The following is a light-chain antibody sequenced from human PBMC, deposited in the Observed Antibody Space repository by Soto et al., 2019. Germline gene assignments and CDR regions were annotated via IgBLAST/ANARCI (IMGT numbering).Light chain of an antibody. CDR3: QQRQYWPPIT. V-gene: IGKV3-11*01. CDR1: LDVNSY. J-gene: IGKJ5*01. CDR2: DAS. Sequence: VLTQSPATLSLSPWERATLSCRASLDVNSYLAWYQQKPGQAPRLLIYDASNRAAGIPARFSGSGSGTDFTLTISSLEPEDFAIYYCQQRQYWPPITFGQRTRLEIK.